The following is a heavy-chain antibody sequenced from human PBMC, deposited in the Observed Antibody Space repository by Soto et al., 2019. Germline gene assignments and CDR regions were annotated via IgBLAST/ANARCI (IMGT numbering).Heavy chain of an antibody. CDR3: ARRAYCGGDCTRNHQYYYAMDV. J-gene: IGHJ6*02. CDR2: IYPGDSDT. D-gene: IGHD2-21*02. V-gene: IGHV5-51*01. Sequence: PGESLKISCKGSGFSFTTYLIVWVRQMPGKGLEWMGTIYPGDSDTRYSPSFQGQVTISADKSITTAYLQWSSLKASDTAMYYCARRAYCGGDCTRNHQYYYAMDVWRQGTTVTVSS. CDR1: GFSFTTYL.